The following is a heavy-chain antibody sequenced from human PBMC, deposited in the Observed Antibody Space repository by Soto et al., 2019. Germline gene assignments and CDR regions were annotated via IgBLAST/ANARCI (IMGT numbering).Heavy chain of an antibody. CDR1: GYSFTSYW. V-gene: IGHV5-51*01. CDR2: IYPGDSDT. J-gene: IGHJ6*02. Sequence: PGESLKISCKGSGYSFTSYWIGWVRQMPGKGLEWMGIIYPGDSDTRYSPSFQGQVTISADKSISTAYLQWSSLKASDTAMYYCARWRGPYYYYYYGMDVWGQGTTVTVSS. D-gene: IGHD3-3*01. CDR3: ARWRGPYYYYYYGMDV.